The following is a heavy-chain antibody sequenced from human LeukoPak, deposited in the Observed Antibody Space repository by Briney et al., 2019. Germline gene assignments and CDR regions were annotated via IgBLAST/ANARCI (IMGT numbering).Heavy chain of an antibody. D-gene: IGHD4-17*01. V-gene: IGHV4-4*07. CDR3: ARDRWFGNGDYVLGVLDI. Sequence: SETLSLTCTVSGGSISSYYWSWIRQPAGKGLEWIGRVYTSGNTNYNPSLKSRLTMSLDTSKNLFSLKLSSVTAADTAVYYCARDRWFGNGDYVLGVLDIWGQGTMVTVSS. J-gene: IGHJ3*02. CDR2: VYTSGNT. CDR1: GGSISSYY.